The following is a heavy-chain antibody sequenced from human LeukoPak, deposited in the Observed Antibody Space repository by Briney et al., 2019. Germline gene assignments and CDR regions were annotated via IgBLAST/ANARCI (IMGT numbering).Heavy chain of an antibody. Sequence: PGRSLRLSCAASGFTFGSYSMNWVRQAPGKGLEWVAFISYDGSDKYYADSVKGRFTISRDNSKNTLLLRMNSLRVEDTAIYFCVKEKGYRLPPWDYWGQGTLVTVSS. CDR3: VKEKGYRLPPWDY. D-gene: IGHD5-12*01. CDR2: ISYDGSDK. V-gene: IGHV3-30*18. J-gene: IGHJ4*02. CDR1: GFTFGSYS.